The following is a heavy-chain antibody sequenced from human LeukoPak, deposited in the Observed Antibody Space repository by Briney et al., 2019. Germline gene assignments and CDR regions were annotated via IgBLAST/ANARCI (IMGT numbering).Heavy chain of an antibody. Sequence: SETLSLTCTVSGGSISSSSYYWGWIRQPPGKGLEWIGSIYYSGSTYYNPSLKSRVTISVDTSKNQFSLKLSSVTAADTAVYYCARGIYGSGSYRQNWFDPWGQGTLVTVSS. D-gene: IGHD3-10*01. CDR1: GGSISSSSYY. CDR3: ARGIYGSGSYRQNWFDP. CDR2: IYYSGST. V-gene: IGHV4-39*07. J-gene: IGHJ5*02.